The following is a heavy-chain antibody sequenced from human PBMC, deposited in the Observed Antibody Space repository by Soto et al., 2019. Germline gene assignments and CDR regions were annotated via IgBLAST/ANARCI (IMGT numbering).Heavy chain of an antibody. CDR1: GGSISSSSYY. CDR2: IYYSGST. J-gene: IGHJ4*02. D-gene: IGHD3-22*01. Sequence: SATLSLTCTVSGGSISSSSYYWGWIRQPPGKGLEWIGSIYYSGSTYYNPSLKSRVTISVDTSKNQFSLKLSSVTAADTAVYYCARHLGSSGYPFDYWGQGTLVTVSS. CDR3: ARHLGSSGYPFDY. V-gene: IGHV4-39*01.